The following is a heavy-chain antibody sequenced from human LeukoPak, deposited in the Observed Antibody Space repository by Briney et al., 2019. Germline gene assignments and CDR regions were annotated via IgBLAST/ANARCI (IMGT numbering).Heavy chain of an antibody. D-gene: IGHD2-2*01. CDR1: GFTFDDYA. V-gene: IGHV3-9*01. J-gene: IGHJ4*02. CDR2: ISWNSGSI. Sequence: GGSLRLSCAASGFTFDDYAMHWVRQAPGKGLEWVSGISWNSGSIGYADSVKGRFTISRDNAKNSLYLQMNSLRAEDTAVYYCARERYCSSTSCQPPDYWGQGTLVTVSS. CDR3: ARERYCSSTSCQPPDY.